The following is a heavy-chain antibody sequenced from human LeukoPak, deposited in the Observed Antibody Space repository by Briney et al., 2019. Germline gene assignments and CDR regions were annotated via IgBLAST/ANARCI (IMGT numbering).Heavy chain of an antibody. D-gene: IGHD3-22*01. CDR1: GFTVSSTY. J-gene: IGHJ4*02. Sequence: GGSLRLSCAASGFTVSSTYMSWVRQAPGKGLEWVSVSRSTISRDNSKNTLYLQMNSLRAEDTAVYYCARGFWGYYYDSSYDYWGQGTLVTVSS. V-gene: IGHV3-66*01. CDR3: ARGFWGYYYDSSYDY.